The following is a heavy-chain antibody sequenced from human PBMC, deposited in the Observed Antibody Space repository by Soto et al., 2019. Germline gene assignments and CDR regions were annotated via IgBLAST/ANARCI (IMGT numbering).Heavy chain of an antibody. Sequence: QVQLVESGGGVVQPGRSLRLSCAASGFTFDTYGMHWVGQAPGKGLEWVAVISYDGSNRYYADSVKGRFTISRDNSKNTLYLQMNSLRSEDTAVYYCAKDHIVAAAPDYWGQGTLVTVSS. CDR3: AKDHIVAAAPDY. V-gene: IGHV3-30*18. D-gene: IGHD2-2*01. CDR1: GFTFDTYG. J-gene: IGHJ4*02. CDR2: ISYDGSNR.